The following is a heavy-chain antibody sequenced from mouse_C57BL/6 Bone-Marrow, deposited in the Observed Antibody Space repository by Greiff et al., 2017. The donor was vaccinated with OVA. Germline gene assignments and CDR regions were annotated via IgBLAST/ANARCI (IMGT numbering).Heavy chain of an antibody. D-gene: IGHD1-1*01. CDR1: GYTFTSYW. CDR3: ARLTTVGGFAY. CDR2: IHPNSGST. J-gene: IGHJ3*01. Sequence: VQLQQPGAELVKPGASVKLSCKASGYTFTSYWMHWVKQRPGQGLEWIGMIHPNSGSTNYNEKFKSKATLTVDKSSSTAYMQLSSLTSEDSVVYYCARLTTVGGFAYWGQGTLVTVSA. V-gene: IGHV1-64*01.